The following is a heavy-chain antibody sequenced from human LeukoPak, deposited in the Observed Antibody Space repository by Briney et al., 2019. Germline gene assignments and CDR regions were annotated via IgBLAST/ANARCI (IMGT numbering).Heavy chain of an antibody. V-gene: IGHV3-21*01. D-gene: IGHD6-13*01. CDR3: AKDWSPASGRGGYFDY. CDR1: GFTFSNYN. J-gene: IGHJ4*02. Sequence: GGSLRLSCAASGFTFSNYNMNWVRQAPGKGLEWVSSISSSTSYKNYADSVKGRFTISRDNSKNTLYLQMNSLRAEDTAVYYCAKDWSPASGRGGYFDYWGQGTLVTVSS. CDR2: ISSSTSYK.